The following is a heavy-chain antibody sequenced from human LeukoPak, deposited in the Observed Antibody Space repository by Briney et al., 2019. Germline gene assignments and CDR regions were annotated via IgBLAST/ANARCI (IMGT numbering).Heavy chain of an antibody. V-gene: IGHV5-51*01. CDR2: IYPGDSDT. D-gene: IGHD5-18*01. CDR1: GYSFTSYW. J-gene: IGHJ3*02. Sequence: GESLKISCKGTGYSFTSYWIGWVRQMPGKGLEWMGIIYPGDSDTRYSPSFQGQVTISADKSISTAYLQWSSLKASDTAMYYCARPYMRKPHRGYSYGPNDAFDIWGQGTMVTVSS. CDR3: ARPYMRKPHRGYSYGPNDAFDI.